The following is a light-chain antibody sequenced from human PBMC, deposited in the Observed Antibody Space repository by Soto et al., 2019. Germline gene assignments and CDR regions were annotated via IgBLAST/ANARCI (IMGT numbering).Light chain of an antibody. CDR2: GAS. CDR3: QEYNSRPPFT. V-gene: IGKV3-15*01. Sequence: EIVMTQSPATLSVSPGERATLSCRASQSVSTNLAWYQHKPGQAPRLLIYGASTRATGVPARFSGSGSGTEFTLTISSLQSEDLAVYYCQEYNSRPPFTFGPGTRLDIK. J-gene: IGKJ5*01. CDR1: QSVSTN.